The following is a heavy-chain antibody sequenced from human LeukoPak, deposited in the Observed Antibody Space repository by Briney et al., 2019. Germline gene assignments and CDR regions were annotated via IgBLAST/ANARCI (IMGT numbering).Heavy chain of an antibody. V-gene: IGHV1-69*13. CDR2: IIPMFERQ. Sequence: GASVKVSCKASGYTFTSYGINWVRQAPGQGLEWMGGIIPMFERQNDAQRFRDRVTITADESSSTVYMELSSLRFDDTAVYYCARGMSTNRPTYRTGLAYWGQGTLVTVSS. J-gene: IGHJ4*02. CDR3: ARGMSTNRPTYRTGLAY. CDR1: GYTFTSYG. D-gene: IGHD7-27*01.